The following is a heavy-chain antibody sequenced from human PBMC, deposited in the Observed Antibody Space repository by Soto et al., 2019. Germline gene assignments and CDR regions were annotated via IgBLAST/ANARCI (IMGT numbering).Heavy chain of an antibody. Sequence: QVQLVESGGGVVQPGRSLRLSCAASGFTFSSYGMHWVRQAPGKGLEWVAVIWYDGSNKYYADSVKGRFTISRDNSKNTLYLQMNSLRAEDTAVYYCARELQYSSGSIDYWGQGTLVTVSS. CDR2: IWYDGSNK. CDR1: GFTFSSYG. CDR3: ARELQYSSGSIDY. D-gene: IGHD6-19*01. V-gene: IGHV3-33*01. J-gene: IGHJ4*02.